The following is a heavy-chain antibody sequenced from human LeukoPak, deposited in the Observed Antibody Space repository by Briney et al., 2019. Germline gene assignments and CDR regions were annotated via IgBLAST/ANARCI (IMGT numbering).Heavy chain of an antibody. CDR3: ARGSGYDYVWGSYRYTNYFDY. V-gene: IGHV1-8*01. D-gene: IGHD3-16*02. CDR2: MNPNSGNR. Sequence: ASVKVSCKASGYTFTSYDINWVRQATGQGLEWMGWMNPNSGNRGYAQKFQGRVTITRNTSISTAYMELSSLRSEDTAVYYCARGSGYDYVWGSYRYTNYFDYWGQGTLVTVSS. J-gene: IGHJ4*02. CDR1: GYTFTSYD.